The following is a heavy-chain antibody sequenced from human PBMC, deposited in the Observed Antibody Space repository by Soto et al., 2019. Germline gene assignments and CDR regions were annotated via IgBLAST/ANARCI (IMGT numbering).Heavy chain of an antibody. CDR1: GFTFSSYS. CDR2: ISSSSSYI. Sequence: EVQLVESGGGLVKPGGSLRLSCAASGFTFSSYSMNWVLQAPGKGLEWVSSISSSSSYIYYADSVKGRFTISRDNAKNSLYLQMNSLRAEDTAVYYCASHYGDYYYYGMDVWGQGTTVTVSS. D-gene: IGHD4-17*01. CDR3: ASHYGDYYYYGMDV. V-gene: IGHV3-21*01. J-gene: IGHJ6*02.